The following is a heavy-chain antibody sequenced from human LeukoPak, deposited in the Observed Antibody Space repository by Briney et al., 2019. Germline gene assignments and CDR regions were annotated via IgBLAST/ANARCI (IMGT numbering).Heavy chain of an antibody. Sequence: GGSLRLSCAASGFTFSSSAMSWVRQAPGKGLEWVANIKQDGSETYYVDSVKGRFTISRDNAKHSLYLQMNSLRAEDTAVYYCAREYCSGGSCYKGGIDYWGQGTLVTVSS. CDR1: GFTFSSSA. J-gene: IGHJ4*02. V-gene: IGHV3-7*03. CDR3: AREYCSGGSCYKGGIDY. D-gene: IGHD2-15*01. CDR2: IKQDGSET.